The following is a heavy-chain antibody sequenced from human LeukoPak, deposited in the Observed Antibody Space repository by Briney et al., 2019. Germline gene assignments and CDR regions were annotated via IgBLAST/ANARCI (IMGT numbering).Heavy chain of an antibody. CDR3: ARVPTVTTDYYYYMDV. CDR2: IIPIFGTA. J-gene: IGHJ6*03. D-gene: IGHD4-11*01. CDR1: GGTFSSYA. Sequence: SVKVSCKASGGTFSSYAISWVRQAPGQGLEWMGGIIPIFGTANYAQKFQGRVTITADESTSTAYMELSSLRSEDTAGYYCARVPTVTTDYYYYMDVWGKGTTVTVSS. V-gene: IGHV1-69*01.